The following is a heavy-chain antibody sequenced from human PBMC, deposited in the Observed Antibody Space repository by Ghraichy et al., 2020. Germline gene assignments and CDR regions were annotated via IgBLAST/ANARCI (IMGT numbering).Heavy chain of an antibody. CDR3: ARDLGYSYEDYYYYYGMDV. CDR2: INSDGSST. D-gene: IGHD5-18*01. Sequence: GGSLRLSCAASGFTFSSYWMHWVRQAPGKGLVWVSRINSDGSSTSYADSVKGRFTISRDNAKNTLYLQMNSLRAEDTAVYYCARDLGYSYEDYYYYYGMDVWGQGTTVTVSS. CDR1: GFTFSSYW. J-gene: IGHJ6*02. V-gene: IGHV3-74*01.